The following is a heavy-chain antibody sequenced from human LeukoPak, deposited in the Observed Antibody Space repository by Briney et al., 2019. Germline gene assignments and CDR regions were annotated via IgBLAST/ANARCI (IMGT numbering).Heavy chain of an antibody. Sequence: GSLRLSCAASGFTFSSYAMSWVRQAPGKGLEWIGSIYYSGSTYYNPSLKSRVTISVDTSKNQFSLKLSSVTAADTAVYYCAREASSSPFDCWGQGTLVTVSS. D-gene: IGHD6-6*01. CDR1: GFTFSSYA. CDR3: AREASSSPFDC. V-gene: IGHV4-39*07. J-gene: IGHJ4*02. CDR2: IYYSGST.